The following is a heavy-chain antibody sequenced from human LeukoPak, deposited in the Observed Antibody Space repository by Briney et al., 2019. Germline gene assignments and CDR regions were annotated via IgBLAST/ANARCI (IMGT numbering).Heavy chain of an antibody. V-gene: IGHV3-30*18. CDR1: GFTFTTYG. CDR3: AELGITMIGGV. CDR2: ISFHGSEK. D-gene: IGHD3-10*02. Sequence: GRSLRLSCAASGFTFTTYGMHWVRQAPGKGLEWVALISFHGSEKYYAESVKGRFTISRDNAKNSLYLQMNSLRAEDTAVYYCAELGITMIGGVWGKGTTVTISS. J-gene: IGHJ6*04.